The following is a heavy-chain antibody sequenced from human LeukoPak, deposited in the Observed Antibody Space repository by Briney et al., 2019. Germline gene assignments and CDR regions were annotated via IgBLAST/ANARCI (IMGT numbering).Heavy chain of an antibody. CDR3: ARALAAPHY. CDR2: LNWNGGTT. Sequence: PGGSLRLSCAASVFNFDDHAMNWVRQAPGKGLEWVSGLNWNGGTTGYAPSVKGRFIISRDNAKNTLYLQMNSLRAEDTAVYYCARALAAPHYWGQGTLVTVSS. V-gene: IGHV3-20*04. J-gene: IGHJ4*02. CDR1: VFNFDDHA.